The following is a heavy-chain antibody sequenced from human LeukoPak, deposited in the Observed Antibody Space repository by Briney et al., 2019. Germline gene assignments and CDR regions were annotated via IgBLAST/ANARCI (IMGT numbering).Heavy chain of an antibody. Sequence: GGSLRLSCSASGFTLSNYWMHWARQAPGKGLVWVTRIDNDGTFTNYAGSVKGRFTISTDNAKNTLYLQMNGLAVEDTAVYYCIRGSNAWNGMDVWGQGTTVTVSS. CDR2: IDNDGTFT. CDR3: IRGSNAWNGMDV. V-gene: IGHV3-74*01. D-gene: IGHD6-19*01. CDR1: GFTLSNYW. J-gene: IGHJ6*02.